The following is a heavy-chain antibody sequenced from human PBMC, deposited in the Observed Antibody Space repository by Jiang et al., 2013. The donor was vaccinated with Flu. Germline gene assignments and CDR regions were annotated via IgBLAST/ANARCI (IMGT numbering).Heavy chain of an antibody. V-gene: IGHV3-33*01. J-gene: IGHJ5*02. CDR3: ARDPGSVSYGGNWFDP. D-gene: IGHD3-10*01. Sequence: QVQLVESGGGVVQPGRSLRLSCAASGFTFSSYGMHWVRRAPGKGLEWVAVIWYDGSNKYYADSVKGRFTISRDNSKNTLYLQMNSLRAEDTAVYYCARDPGSVSYGGNWFDPWGQGTLVTVSS. CDR1: GFTFSSYG. CDR2: IWYDGSNK.